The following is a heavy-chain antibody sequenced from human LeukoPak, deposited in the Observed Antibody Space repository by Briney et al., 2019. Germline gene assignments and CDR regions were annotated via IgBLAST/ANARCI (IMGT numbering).Heavy chain of an antibody. Sequence: KPSETLSLTCAVYGGSFSGYYWSWIRQPPGKGLEWIGEINHSGSTNYNPSLKSRVTISVDTSKNQFSLKLSSVTAADTAVYYCARSGYCSSTSCLYYYGMDVWGQGTTVTVSS. CDR2: INHSGST. V-gene: IGHV4-34*01. CDR1: GGSFSGYY. D-gene: IGHD2-2*01. CDR3: ARSGYCSSTSCLYYYGMDV. J-gene: IGHJ6*02.